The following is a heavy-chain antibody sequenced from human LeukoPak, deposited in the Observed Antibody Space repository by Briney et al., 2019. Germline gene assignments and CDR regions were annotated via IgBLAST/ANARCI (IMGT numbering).Heavy chain of an antibody. CDR2: IYYSGNT. CDR3: ARRFVGYDSTWGASDI. J-gene: IGHJ3*02. V-gene: IGHV4-59*08. D-gene: IGHD3-22*01. Sequence: SETLSLTCTVSGGSISGYYWSWIRQPPGKGLEWIGYIYYSGNTNYNPSLKSRVTMSVDTSKNQFSLKLTSVTAADTAVYYCARRFVGYDSTWGASDIRGQGTMVTVSS. CDR1: GGSISGYY.